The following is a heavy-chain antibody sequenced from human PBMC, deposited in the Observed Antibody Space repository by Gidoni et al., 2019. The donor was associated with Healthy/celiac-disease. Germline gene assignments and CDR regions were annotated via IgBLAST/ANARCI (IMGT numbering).Heavy chain of an antibody. Sequence: EVQLLESGGGLVQPGGSLRLSCAASGFTFSSYAMSWVRQAPGKGLEWVSAISGSGGSTYYADSVKGRFTISRDNSKNTLYLQMNSLRAEDTAVYYCAKVVGAASSSWYRYYGMDVWGQGTTVTVSS. CDR3: AKVVGAASSSWYRYYGMDV. D-gene: IGHD6-13*01. J-gene: IGHJ6*02. V-gene: IGHV3-23*01. CDR1: GFTFSSYA. CDR2: ISGSGGST.